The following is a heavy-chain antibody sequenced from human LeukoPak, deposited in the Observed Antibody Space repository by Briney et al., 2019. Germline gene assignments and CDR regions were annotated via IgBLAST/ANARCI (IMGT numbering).Heavy chain of an antibody. CDR3: AKGGSTSPNGINDY. D-gene: IGHD2-2*01. CDR2: ICAGSST. CDR1: GFTFSSYA. Sequence: GGSLRVSCAAPGFTFSSYAMSWGRQAPGKGVEWVSAICAGSSTYYADSVKGRFTISRDNSKNTLYLQMNSLRAEDTAVYYCAKGGSTSPNGINDYWGQGTLVTVSS. J-gene: IGHJ4*02. V-gene: IGHV3-23*01.